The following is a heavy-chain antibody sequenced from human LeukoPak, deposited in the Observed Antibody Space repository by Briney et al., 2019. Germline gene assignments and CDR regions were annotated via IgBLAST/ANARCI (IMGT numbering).Heavy chain of an antibody. V-gene: IGHV1-18*01. D-gene: IGHD4-23*01. CDR1: GYTFTSYG. CDR3: ARDLTFDYGGNLFDY. Sequence: ASVKVSCKASGYTFTSYGISWVRQAPGQGLEWMGWISAYNGNTNYAQKLHGRVTMTTDTSTSTAYMELRSLRSDDTAVYYCARDLTFDYGGNLFDYWGQGTLVTVSS. J-gene: IGHJ4*02. CDR2: ISAYNGNT.